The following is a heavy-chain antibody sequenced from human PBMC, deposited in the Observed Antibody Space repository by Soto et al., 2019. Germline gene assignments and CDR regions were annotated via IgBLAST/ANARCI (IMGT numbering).Heavy chain of an antibody. D-gene: IGHD2-15*01. CDR1: GGSISSYY. V-gene: IGHV4-59*01. J-gene: IGHJ4*02. CDR3: ARWGYCSGGSCYFDY. Sequence: SETLSLTCTVSGGSISSYYWSWIRQPPGKGLEWIGYIYYSGSTNYNPSLKSRVTISVDTSKNQFSLKLSSVTAADTAVYYCARWGYCSGGSCYFDYWGQGTLVTVSS. CDR2: IYYSGST.